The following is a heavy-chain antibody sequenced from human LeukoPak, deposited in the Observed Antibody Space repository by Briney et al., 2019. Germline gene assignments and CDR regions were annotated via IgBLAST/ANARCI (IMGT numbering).Heavy chain of an antibody. CDR3: ARGRRGYSYGYYFDY. J-gene: IGHJ4*02. D-gene: IGHD5-18*01. V-gene: IGHV4-31*03. CDR2: IYYSGST. CDR1: GGSISSGGYY. Sequence: SETLSLTCTVSGGSISSGGYYRSWIRQHPGKGLEWIGYIYYSGSTYYNPSLKSRVTISVDTSKNQFSLKLSSVTAADTAVYYCARGRRGYSYGYYFDYWGQGTLVTVSS.